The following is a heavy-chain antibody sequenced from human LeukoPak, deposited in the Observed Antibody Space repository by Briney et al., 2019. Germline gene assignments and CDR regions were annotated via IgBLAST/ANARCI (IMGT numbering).Heavy chain of an antibody. D-gene: IGHD6-6*01. CDR2: ISSSSSYI. J-gene: IGHJ4*02. Sequence: GGSLRLSCAASGLTFSSYSMNWVRQAPGKGLEWVSSISSSSSYIYYADSVKGRFTISRDNAKNSLYLQMNSLRAEDTAVYYCAKDRTSSYMFDNWGQGTLVTVSS. V-gene: IGHV3-21*04. CDR3: AKDRTSSYMFDN. CDR1: GLTFSSYS.